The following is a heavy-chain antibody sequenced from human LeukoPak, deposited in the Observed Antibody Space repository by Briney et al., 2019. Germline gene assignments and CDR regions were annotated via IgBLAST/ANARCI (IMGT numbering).Heavy chain of an antibody. D-gene: IGHD5-18*01. CDR1: GFTVSSNY. Sequence: TGGSLRLSCAASGFTVSSNYMSWVRHAPGKGLEWVSVIYSGGSTYYADSVKGRFTISRDNTKNTPYLQMNSLRAEDTAVYYCARVKTAMVDDAFDIWGQGTMVTVSS. V-gene: IGHV3-53*01. CDR2: IYSGGST. CDR3: ARVKTAMVDDAFDI. J-gene: IGHJ3*02.